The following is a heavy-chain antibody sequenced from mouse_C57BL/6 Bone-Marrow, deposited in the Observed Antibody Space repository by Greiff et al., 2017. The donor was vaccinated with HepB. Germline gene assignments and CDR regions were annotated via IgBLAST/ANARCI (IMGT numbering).Heavy chain of an antibody. V-gene: IGHV1-64*01. J-gene: IGHJ1*03. CDR3: ARSGIIITTVVATGWYFDV. D-gene: IGHD1-1*01. CDR2: IHPNSGST. Sequence: QVQLKQPGAELVKPGASVKLSCKASGYTFTSYWMHWVKQRPGQGLEWIGMIHPNSGSTNYNEKFKSKATLTVDKSSSTAYMQLSSLTSEDSAVYCCARSGIIITTVVATGWYFDVWGTGTTVTVSS. CDR1: GYTFTSYW.